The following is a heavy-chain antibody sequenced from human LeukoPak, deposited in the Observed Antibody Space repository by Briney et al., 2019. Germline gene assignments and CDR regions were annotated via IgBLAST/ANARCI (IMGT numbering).Heavy chain of an antibody. D-gene: IGHD2-2*01. CDR1: GGTFSSYA. V-gene: IGHV1-69*05. CDR2: IIPIFGTA. Sequence: GASVKVSCKASGGTFSSYAISWVRQAPGQGLEWMGGIIPIFGTANYAQRFQGRVTITTDESTSTAYMELSSLRSEDTAVYYCARGSSFKDYYYMDVWGKGTTVTVSS. CDR3: ARGSSFKDYYYMDV. J-gene: IGHJ6*03.